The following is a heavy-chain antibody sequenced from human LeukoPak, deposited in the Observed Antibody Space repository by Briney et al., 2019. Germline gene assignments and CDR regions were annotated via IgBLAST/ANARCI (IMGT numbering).Heavy chain of an antibody. CDR2: IYTDGSVT. D-gene: IGHD1-26*01. CDR1: GFTFSSYW. Sequence: QPGGSLRLSCAASGFTFSSYWMHWVRQAPGKGLVWGSRIYTDGSVTNYADYVRGRFTISRANANNTLYLQMSSLRAEDTAVYYCIRGTVGAPGNDYWGQGTLVTVSS. CDR3: IRGTVGAPGNDY. J-gene: IGHJ4*02. V-gene: IGHV3-74*01.